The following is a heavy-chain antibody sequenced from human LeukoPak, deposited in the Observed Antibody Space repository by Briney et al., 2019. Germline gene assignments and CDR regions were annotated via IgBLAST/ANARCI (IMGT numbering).Heavy chain of an antibody. Sequence: KASETLSLTCSVSAGSVSNDYWSCIRQPPGKGLEWTGYGYYTESTNYNPSLKSRVTMFEDKSKNQFSLRLYSVTVADTAVYYCARHFAYSSSSYFDYWGQGSLVTVSS. V-gene: IGHV4-59*08. CDR3: ARHFAYSSSSYFDY. CDR1: AGSVSNDY. CDR2: GYYTEST. D-gene: IGHD6-6*01. J-gene: IGHJ4*02.